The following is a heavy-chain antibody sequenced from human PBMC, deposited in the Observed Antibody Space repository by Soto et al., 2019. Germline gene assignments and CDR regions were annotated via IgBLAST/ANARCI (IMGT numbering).Heavy chain of an antibody. CDR2: IIPILGIA. Sequence: QVQLVQSGAEVKEPGSSVKVACKASGGTFSSYTISWVRQAPGQGLEWMGRIIPILGIANYAQKFQGRVTITADKSTSTAYMELSSLRSEDTAVYYCARDLDYYDSSGGGAFDIWGQGTMVTVSS. CDR1: GGTFSSYT. V-gene: IGHV1-69*08. CDR3: ARDLDYYDSSGGGAFDI. D-gene: IGHD3-22*01. J-gene: IGHJ3*02.